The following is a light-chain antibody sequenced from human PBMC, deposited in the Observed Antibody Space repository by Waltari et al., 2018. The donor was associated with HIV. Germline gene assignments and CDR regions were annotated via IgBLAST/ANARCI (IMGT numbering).Light chain of an antibody. CDR1: QRLVYSDGNSY. V-gene: IGKV2-30*01. CDR3: MQALQRPLT. Sequence: DVVMTQSPLYLPVTLGQSASISCRSSQRLVYSDGNSYLNWFQQRPGQSPRHLIYRVSNRDSGVPNRFSGSGSGTDFTLRISRVEAEDVGVYYCMQALQRPLTFGGGTKVEIK. CDR2: RVS. J-gene: IGKJ4*01.